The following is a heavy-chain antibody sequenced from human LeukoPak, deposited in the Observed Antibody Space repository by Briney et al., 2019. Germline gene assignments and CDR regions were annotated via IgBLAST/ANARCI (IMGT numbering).Heavy chain of an antibody. CDR2: IDPNSGGT. CDR1: GYTFTGYY. V-gene: IGHV1-2*02. CDR3: ARTGYSSSWYDY. D-gene: IGHD6-13*01. Sequence: ASVKVSCKASGYTFTGYYMHWVRQAPGQGLEWMGWIDPNSGGTNYAQKFQGRVTMTRDTSISTAYMELSRLRSDDTAVYYCARTGYSSSWYDYWGQGTLVTVSS. J-gene: IGHJ4*02.